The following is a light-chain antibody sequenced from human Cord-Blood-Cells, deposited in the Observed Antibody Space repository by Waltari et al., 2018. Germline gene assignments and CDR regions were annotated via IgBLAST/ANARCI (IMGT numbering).Light chain of an antibody. CDR2: GAS. V-gene: IGKV3-15*01. Sequence: EIVMTQSPATLSVSPGERATLACRASQSVSSNLAWYQQKPGQAPRLLIYGASTRATGIPARFSGSVSGTEFTLTNSSLQSEDFAVYYCQQYNNWLTFGGGTKVEIK. CDR3: QQYNNWLT. J-gene: IGKJ4*01. CDR1: QSVSSN.